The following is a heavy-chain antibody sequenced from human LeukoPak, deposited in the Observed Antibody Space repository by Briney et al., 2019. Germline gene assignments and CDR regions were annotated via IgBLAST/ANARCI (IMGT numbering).Heavy chain of an antibody. CDR2: MNPKSGNT. CDR1: GYTFSSDD. D-gene: IGHD3-10*01. Sequence: ASVKVSCKASGYTFSSDDINWVRQAPGQGLEWMGWMNPKSGNTGYAQKFLGRVTMTRNTSVSTAYMELSRLRSEDTAVYYCARGRVFPGVAPRQVWFDPWGQGTPVTVSS. CDR3: ARGRVFPGVAPRQVWFDP. V-gene: IGHV1-8*02. J-gene: IGHJ5*02.